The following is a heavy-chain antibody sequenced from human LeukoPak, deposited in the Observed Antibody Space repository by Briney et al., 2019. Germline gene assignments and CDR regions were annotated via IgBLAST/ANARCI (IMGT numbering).Heavy chain of an antibody. CDR2: IKSKTDGGTT. J-gene: IGHJ4*02. V-gene: IGHV3-15*01. CDR3: TTDPNYPPYDSSGYRFDY. D-gene: IGHD3-22*01. Sequence: GGSLRLSCAASGFTSRNYEMNWVRQAPGKGLEWVGRIKSKTDGGTTDYAAPVKGRFTISRDDSKNTLYLQMNSLKTEDTAVYYCTTDPNYPPYDSSGYRFDYWGQGTLVTVSS. CDR1: GFTSRNYE.